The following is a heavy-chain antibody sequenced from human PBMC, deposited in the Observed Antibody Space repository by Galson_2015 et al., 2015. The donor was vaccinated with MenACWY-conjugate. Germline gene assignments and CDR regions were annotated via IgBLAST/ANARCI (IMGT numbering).Heavy chain of an antibody. CDR2: IKQDGSEK. V-gene: IGHV3-7*03. J-gene: IGHJ4*02. Sequence: SLRLSCAASGFTFSSFWMSWVRQAPGKGLECVANIKQDGSEKYYVDSVKGRFNISRDNAQNSLYLQINSLRAEDTAVYYCARGGATGGAFRYWGQGTLVTVSS. CDR1: GFTFSSFW. D-gene: IGHD2-21*01. CDR3: ARGGATGGAFRY.